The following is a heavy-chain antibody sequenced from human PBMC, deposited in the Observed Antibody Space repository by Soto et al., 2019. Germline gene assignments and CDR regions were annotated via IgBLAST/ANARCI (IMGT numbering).Heavy chain of an antibody. V-gene: IGHV1-46*03. D-gene: IGHD2-15*01. Sequence: ASVKVSCKASGYTFTSYYMHWVRQAPGQGLEWMGIINPSGGSTSYAQKFQGRVTMTRDTSTSTVYMELSSLRSEDTAVYYCARNYCSGGSCYSYYYYHYMDVWGKGTTVTVSS. CDR3: ARNYCSGGSCYSYYYYHYMDV. J-gene: IGHJ6*03. CDR1: GYTFTSYY. CDR2: INPSGGST.